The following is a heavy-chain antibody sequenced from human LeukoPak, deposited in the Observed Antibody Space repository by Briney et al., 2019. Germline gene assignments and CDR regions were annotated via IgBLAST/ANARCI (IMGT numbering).Heavy chain of an antibody. J-gene: IGHJ4*02. D-gene: IGHD3-16*01. CDR2: ISYDGSKK. V-gene: IGHV3-30*03. CDR1: GFTFSIYG. CDR3: AGKEGLWEY. Sequence: GGSLRLSCAASGFTFSIYGMHWIRQAPGKGLEWVADISYDGSKKYYADSVKGRFTISRDNSKNTLYLQMNSLRSEDTAVYYCAGKEGLWEYWGQGTLVTVSS.